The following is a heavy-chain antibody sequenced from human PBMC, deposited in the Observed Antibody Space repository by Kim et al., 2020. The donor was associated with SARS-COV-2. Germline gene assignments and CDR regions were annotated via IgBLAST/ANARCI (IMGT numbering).Heavy chain of an antibody. CDR3: ASWSGYYYDY. D-gene: IGHD3-22*01. CDR1: RFTVSSNY. J-gene: IGHJ4*02. V-gene: IGHV3-66*01. Sequence: GGSLRLSCAASRFTVSSNYMSWVCQAPGKGLEWVSMIYSDGTTYYADSVKGRFTISRDNSKNTLCLQMNSLKADDTAGYYCASWSGYYYDYWGQGTLVTVSS. CDR2: IYSDGTT.